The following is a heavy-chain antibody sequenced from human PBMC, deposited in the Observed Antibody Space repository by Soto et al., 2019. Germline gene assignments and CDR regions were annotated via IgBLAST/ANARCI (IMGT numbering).Heavy chain of an antibody. Sequence: TPETLSLTCTVSGCSISSYYWSWLRQPPGKGLEWIGYIYYIGSTNYNPSLKSRVTISVDTSKNQFSLKLSSVTAADTAVYYCARRGDGDFDYWGQRTLVTVSS. J-gene: IGHJ4*02. V-gene: IGHV4-59*08. CDR3: ARRGDGDFDY. D-gene: IGHD4-17*01. CDR2: IYYIGST. CDR1: GCSISSYY.